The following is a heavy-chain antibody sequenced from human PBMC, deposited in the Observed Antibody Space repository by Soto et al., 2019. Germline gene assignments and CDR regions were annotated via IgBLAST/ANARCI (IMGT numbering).Heavy chain of an antibody. CDR2: IYYSGST. CDR1: GGSISSYY. J-gene: IGHJ1*01. CDR3: ARSRTTVTPSGFQH. Sequence: PSETLSLTCTVSGGSISSYYWSWIRQPPGKGLEWIGYIYYSGSTNYSPSLKSRVTISVDTSKNQFSLKLSSVTAADTAVYYCARSRTTVTPSGFQHWGQGTLVT. D-gene: IGHD4-17*01. V-gene: IGHV4-59*01.